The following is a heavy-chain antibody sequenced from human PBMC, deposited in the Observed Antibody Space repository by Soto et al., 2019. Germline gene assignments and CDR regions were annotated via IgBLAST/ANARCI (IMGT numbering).Heavy chain of an antibody. J-gene: IGHJ4*02. CDR1: GYTFTGYY. Sequence: ASVKVSCKASGYTFTGYYMHWVRQAPGQGLEWMGWINPNSGGTNYAQKFQGWVTMTRDTSISTAYMELSRLRSDDTAVYYCARGDRIAVAGDDFFDYWGQGTLVTVSS. CDR3: ARGDRIAVAGDDFFDY. D-gene: IGHD6-19*01. V-gene: IGHV1-2*04. CDR2: INPNSGGT.